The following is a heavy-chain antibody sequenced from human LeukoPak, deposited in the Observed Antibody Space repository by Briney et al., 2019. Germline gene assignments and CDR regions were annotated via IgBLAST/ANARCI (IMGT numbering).Heavy chain of an antibody. J-gene: IGHJ5*01. CDR1: GFTFSSFG. V-gene: IGHV3-33*01. CDR3: ARALADRDGYNYGLDS. Sequence: GRSLRLSCAASGFTFSSFGMHWVRQAPGEGLERVAIIWNDGSNKYYADSVKGRFTISRDNSKNTLSLQMNSLRAEDTAAYYCARALADRDGYNYGLDSWGQGTLVTVSS. CDR2: IWNDGSNK. D-gene: IGHD5-24*01.